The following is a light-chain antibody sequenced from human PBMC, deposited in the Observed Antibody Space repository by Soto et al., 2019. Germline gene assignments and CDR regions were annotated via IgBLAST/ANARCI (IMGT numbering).Light chain of an antibody. CDR3: SSYTSSSTLV. CDR2: GNT. V-gene: IGLV1-40*01. Sequence: QSVLTQPPSVSGAPGQRVTISCTGSGSTIGAAYDVHWYQQFPGAAPKVLIYGNTNRPSGVPDRFSGSKSGTSASLAITGLQAEGEADYYCSSYTSSSTLVFGTGTKVTVL. CDR1: GSTIGAAYD. J-gene: IGLJ1*01.